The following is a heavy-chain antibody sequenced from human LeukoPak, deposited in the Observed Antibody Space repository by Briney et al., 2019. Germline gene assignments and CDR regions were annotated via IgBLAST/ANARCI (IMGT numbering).Heavy chain of an antibody. CDR2: ISSSGSTI. CDR3: AKDPPRGSGSYYTPYYFDY. J-gene: IGHJ4*02. CDR1: GFTFSSYE. V-gene: IGHV3-48*03. Sequence: GGSLRLSCAASGFTFSSYEMNWVRQAPGKGLEWVSYISSSGSTIYYADSVKGRFTISRDNAKNSLYLQMNSLRAEDTAVYYCAKDPPRGSGSYYTPYYFDYWGQGTLVTVSS. D-gene: IGHD3-10*01.